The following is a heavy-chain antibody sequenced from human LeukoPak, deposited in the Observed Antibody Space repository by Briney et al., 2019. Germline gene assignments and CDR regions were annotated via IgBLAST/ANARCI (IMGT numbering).Heavy chain of an antibody. CDR3: ARGAYYYDSSGYPVFDY. Sequence: ASVKVSCKASGYTFTSYYMHWVRQAPGQGLEWMGIINPSGGSTSYAQKFQGRVTMTRDTSTSTVYMELSSLRSEDTAVYHCARGAYYYDSSGYPVFDYWGQGTLVTVSS. D-gene: IGHD3-22*01. V-gene: IGHV1-46*01. J-gene: IGHJ4*02. CDR2: INPSGGST. CDR1: GYTFTSYY.